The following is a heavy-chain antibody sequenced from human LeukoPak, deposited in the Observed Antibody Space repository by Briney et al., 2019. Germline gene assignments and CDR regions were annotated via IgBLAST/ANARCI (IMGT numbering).Heavy chain of an antibody. V-gene: IGHV5-51*06. CDR2: IYPGDSDT. D-gene: IGHD3-3*01. J-gene: IGHJ6*03. Sequence: GESLKISCKGSGYSFTSYWIGWVRQMPGEGLEWMGIIYPGDSDTRYSPSFQGQVTISADKSISTAYLQWSSLKASDTAMYYCARVANSYDFWSGYYYYYYYMDVWGKGTTVTVSS. CDR3: ARVANSYDFWSGYYYYYYYMDV. CDR1: GYSFTSYW.